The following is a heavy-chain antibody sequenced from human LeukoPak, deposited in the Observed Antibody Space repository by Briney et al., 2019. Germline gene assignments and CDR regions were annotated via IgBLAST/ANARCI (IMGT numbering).Heavy chain of an antibody. D-gene: IGHD6-13*01. V-gene: IGHV1-2*02. CDR1: GYTFTGYY. Sequence: GASVKVSCKASGYTFTGYYMHWVRQAPGQGLEWMGWINPNSGGTNYAQKFQGRVTMTRDTSISTAYMELSRLRSDDTAVYYCASLVLAAAGTDAFDIWGQGTMVTVSS. CDR2: INPNSGGT. J-gene: IGHJ3*02. CDR3: ASLVLAAAGTDAFDI.